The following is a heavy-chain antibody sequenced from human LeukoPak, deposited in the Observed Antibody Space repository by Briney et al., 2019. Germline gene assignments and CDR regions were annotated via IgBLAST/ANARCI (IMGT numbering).Heavy chain of an antibody. V-gene: IGHV4-59*01. CDR3: ARDRYSGYSYGSYYYYGMDV. Sequence: SETLSLTCTVSGGSISSYDWSWIRQPPGKGLEWIGYIYYSGSTNYNPSLKSRVTISVDTSKNQFSLKLSSVTAADTAVYYCARDRYSGYSYGSYYYYGMDVWGQGTTVTVSS. CDR1: GGSISSYD. CDR2: IYYSGST. D-gene: IGHD5-18*01. J-gene: IGHJ6*02.